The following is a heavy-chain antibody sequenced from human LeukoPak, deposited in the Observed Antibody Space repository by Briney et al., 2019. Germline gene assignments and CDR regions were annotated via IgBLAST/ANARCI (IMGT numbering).Heavy chain of an antibody. V-gene: IGHV3-23*01. Sequence: QPGGSLRLSCAASGFTFSSYAMSWVRQAPGKGLEWVSAISGSGGSTYYADSVKGRFTISRDNSKNTLYLHMNSLRADDTAVYYCARVKLTVATNYFDYWGQGTLVTVSS. CDR3: ARVKLTVATNYFDY. CDR1: GFTFSSYA. D-gene: IGHD5-12*01. J-gene: IGHJ4*02. CDR2: ISGSGGST.